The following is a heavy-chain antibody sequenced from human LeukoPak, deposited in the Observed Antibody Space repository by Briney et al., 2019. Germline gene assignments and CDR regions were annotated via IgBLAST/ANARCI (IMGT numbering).Heavy chain of an antibody. D-gene: IGHD5-24*01. CDR1: GGTFSSYA. CDR3: ARGDGYTNNWFDP. J-gene: IGHJ5*02. CDR2: IIPIFGTA. Sequence: SVKVSCKASGGTFSSYAISWVRQAPGQGLEWMGGIIPIFGTANYAQKFQGRVTITADESRSTAYMELSSLRSEDTAVYYCARGDGYTNNWFDPWGQGTLVTVSS. V-gene: IGHV1-69*01.